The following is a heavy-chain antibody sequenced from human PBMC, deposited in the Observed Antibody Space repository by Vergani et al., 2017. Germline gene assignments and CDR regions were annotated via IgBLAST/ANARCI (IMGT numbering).Heavy chain of an antibody. CDR2: MNPSSGNT. D-gene: IGHD6-13*01. CDR3: ARGPXAYSSSWYFYYYYYYMDV. CDR1: GYTFTSYD. J-gene: IGHJ6*03. V-gene: IGHV1-8*01. Sequence: QVQLVQSGAEVKKPGASVKVSCKASGYTFTSYDINWVRQATGQGLEWMGWMNPSSGNTGYAQKFQGRVTMTRNTSISTAYMELSSLRSEDTAVYYCARGPXAYSSSWYFYYYYYYMDVWGKGTTVTVSS.